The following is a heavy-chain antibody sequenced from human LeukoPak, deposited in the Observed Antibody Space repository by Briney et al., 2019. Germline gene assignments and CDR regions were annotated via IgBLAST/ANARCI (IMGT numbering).Heavy chain of an antibody. CDR3: AELGITMIGGV. V-gene: IGHV3-48*03. CDR2: ISSSGSTI. CDR1: GFTFSSYE. D-gene: IGHD3-10*02. J-gene: IGHJ6*04. Sequence: GGSLRLSCAASGFTFSSYEMNWVRQAPGKGLEWVSYISSSGSTIYYADSVKGRFTISRDNAKNSLYLRMNSLRAEDTAVYYCAELGITMIGGVWGKGTTVTISS.